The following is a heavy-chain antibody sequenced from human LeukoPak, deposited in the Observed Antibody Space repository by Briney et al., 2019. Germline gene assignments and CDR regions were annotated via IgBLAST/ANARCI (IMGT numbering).Heavy chain of an antibody. CDR2: IYSGGTT. CDR3: AKGFIAAAGTDYMDV. J-gene: IGHJ6*03. Sequence: GGSLRLSCAASGFTVSSNYMSWVRQAPGKGLEWVSVIYSGGTTYYADSVKGRFTISRDNSKNTLYLQMNSLRAEDTAVYYCAKGFIAAAGTDYMDVWGKGTTVTVSS. D-gene: IGHD6-13*01. CDR1: GFTVSSNY. V-gene: IGHV3-66*01.